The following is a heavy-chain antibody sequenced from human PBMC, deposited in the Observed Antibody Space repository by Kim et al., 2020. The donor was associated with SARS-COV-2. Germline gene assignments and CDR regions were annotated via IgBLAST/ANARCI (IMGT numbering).Heavy chain of an antibody. D-gene: IGHD3-10*01. CDR3: ARDGDGSGSYRVRYYYYYSMDV. Sequence: ASVKVSCKASGYTFTSYGISWVRQAPGQGLEWMGWISAYNGNTNYAQKLQGRVTMTTDTSTSTAYMELRSLRSDDTAVYYCARDGDGSGSYRVRYYYYYSMDVWGQGTTVTVSS. V-gene: IGHV1-18*01. CDR1: GYTFTSYG. J-gene: IGHJ6*02. CDR2: ISAYNGNT.